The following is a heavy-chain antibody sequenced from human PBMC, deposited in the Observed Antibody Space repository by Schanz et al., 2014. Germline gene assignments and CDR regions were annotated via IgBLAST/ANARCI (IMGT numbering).Heavy chain of an antibody. J-gene: IGHJ4*02. CDR3: ASSGAGYSSSWDFDY. CDR2: IIPILGIA. Sequence: QVQLVQSGAEVKKPGSSVKVSCKASGGTFSSYSISWVRQAPGQGLEWMGRIIPILGIANYAQKLQGRVTMTADTSTSTAYMDLRSLRSDDTAVYYCASSGAGYSSSWDFDYWGQGTLVTVSS. D-gene: IGHD6-13*01. V-gene: IGHV1-69*02. CDR1: GGTFSSYS.